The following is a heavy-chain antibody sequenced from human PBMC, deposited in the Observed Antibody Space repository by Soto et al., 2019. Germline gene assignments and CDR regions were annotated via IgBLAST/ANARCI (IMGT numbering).Heavy chain of an antibody. V-gene: IGHV1-69*12. D-gene: IGHD6-13*01. CDR3: ARASFARPHSSSWYWEEWYNWFDP. J-gene: IGHJ5*02. Sequence: QVQLVQSGAEVKKPGSSVKVSCKASGGTFSSYAISWVRQAPGQGLEWMGGIIPIFGTANYAQKFQGRVTITADESPSTAYMVLSSLRSADTAVYYWARASFARPHSSSWYWEEWYNWFDPWGQGTLVTVSS. CDR2: IIPIFGTA. CDR1: GGTFSSYA.